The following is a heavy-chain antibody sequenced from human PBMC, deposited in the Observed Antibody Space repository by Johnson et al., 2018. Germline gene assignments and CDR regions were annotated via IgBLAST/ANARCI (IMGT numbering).Heavy chain of an antibody. D-gene: IGHD3-22*01. CDR1: GGTFSSYP. V-gene: IGHV1-69*09. Sequence: QVQLVQSGAEVKKPGSSVTVSCKASGGTFSSYPISWVRQAPGQGLEWMGRIISILGIAKYAPKFQGRDTLTADESTRTAYMELSSLGSEDSAVYYGARDTYYYDSSGYYIGCDAFDIWGRGTMVTVSS. J-gene: IGHJ3*02. CDR2: IISILGIA. CDR3: ARDTYYYDSSGYYIGCDAFDI.